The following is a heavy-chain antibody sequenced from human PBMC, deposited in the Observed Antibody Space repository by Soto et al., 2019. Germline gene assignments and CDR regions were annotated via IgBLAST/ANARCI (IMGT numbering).Heavy chain of an antibody. CDR3: ARQEFSDQYCYGMDV. V-gene: IGHV1-69*01. J-gene: IGHJ6*02. CDR2: IIPISSIA. D-gene: IGHD3-10*01. Sequence: QVQLVQSGAEVKKPGSSVKVSCKASGGTFSIYALSWVRQAPGQGLEWMGGIIPISSIANYAQKFQGRVTITADESTSTVYMEMSSLRSEDTAVYYCARQEFSDQYCYGMDVWGQGTTVTVSS. CDR1: GGTFSIYA.